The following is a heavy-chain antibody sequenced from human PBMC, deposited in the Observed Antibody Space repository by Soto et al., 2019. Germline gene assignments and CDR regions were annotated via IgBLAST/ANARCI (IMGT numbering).Heavy chain of an antibody. CDR3: ARSPRSSPYFDY. V-gene: IGHV5-51*01. Sequence: GESLKISCQSSGYTFSNFWTGWVRQLPGKGLEWMGIIYPGDHETRYSPSFHGKVTISADRSINTAYLQWNSLEASDTAFYFCARSPRSSPYFDYWGQGALDTVSS. J-gene: IGHJ4*02. CDR2: IYPGDHET. CDR1: GYTFSNFW. D-gene: IGHD6-13*01.